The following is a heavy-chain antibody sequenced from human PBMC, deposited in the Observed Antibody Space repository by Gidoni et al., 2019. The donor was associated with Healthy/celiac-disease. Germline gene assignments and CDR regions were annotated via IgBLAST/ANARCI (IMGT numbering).Heavy chain of an antibody. CDR3: ARIMVVSAMGDGYFDY. D-gene: IGHD2-21*02. CDR1: AFTFDDYG. Sequence: EVQLVESGGGVVRPGGSLRLSCAASAFTFDDYGMSWARQAPGKALEWVSGSNGHGGSTGYADSVKGRFTSSRDNAKNSLYLQMNSLRAEDTALYHCARIMVVSAMGDGYFDYWGQGTLVTVSS. CDR2: SNGHGGST. V-gene: IGHV3-20*01. J-gene: IGHJ4*02.